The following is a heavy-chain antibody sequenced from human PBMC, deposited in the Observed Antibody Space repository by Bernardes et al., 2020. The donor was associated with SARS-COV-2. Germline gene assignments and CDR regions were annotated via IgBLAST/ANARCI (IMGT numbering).Heavy chain of an antibody. CDR3: ARAPGISVAGTWLTDWSLDL. CDR2: FYSSGNT. CDR1: GFTVTTNY. V-gene: IGHV3-66*01. Sequence: GGSLRLSCAASGFTVTTNYMNWVRQAPGKGLEWISVFYSSGNTYYADSVSGRFTVTRDFSKNTLYLQMNNLRAEDTAFYYCARAPGISVAGTWLTDWSLDLWRRGTLFTVSS. D-gene: IGHD6-19*01. J-gene: IGHJ2*01.